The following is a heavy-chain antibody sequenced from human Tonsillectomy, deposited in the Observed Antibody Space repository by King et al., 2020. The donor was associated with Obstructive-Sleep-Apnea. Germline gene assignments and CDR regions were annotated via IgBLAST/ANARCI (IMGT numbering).Heavy chain of an antibody. CDR2: LSWNRNSV. CDR1: GLTFEDYA. V-gene: IGHV3-9*01. Sequence: VQLVESGGGLVQAGGSLRLSCAASGLTFEDYAMHWVRQPPGRGLEWVSGLSWNRNSVLYADSVEGRFTIARDNAKNALYLEMDSLRPEDTAVYYCAKGTVGQQLDWYFDLWGRGTLVTVSS. J-gene: IGHJ2*01. D-gene: IGHD6-13*01. CDR3: AKGTVGQQLDWYFDL.